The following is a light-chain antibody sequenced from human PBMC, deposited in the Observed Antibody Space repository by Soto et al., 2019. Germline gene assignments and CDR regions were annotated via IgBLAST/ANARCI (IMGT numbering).Light chain of an antibody. Sequence: DIQMTQSPSTLSVSVGDRFTITCRASQTISSWLAWYQQKPGKAPKLLIYAASSLQSGVPSRFSGSGSGTDFTLTISSLQPEDFATYYCQQSYSTLWTFGQGTKVDIK. CDR3: QQSYSTLWT. V-gene: IGKV1-39*01. J-gene: IGKJ1*01. CDR2: AAS. CDR1: QTISSW.